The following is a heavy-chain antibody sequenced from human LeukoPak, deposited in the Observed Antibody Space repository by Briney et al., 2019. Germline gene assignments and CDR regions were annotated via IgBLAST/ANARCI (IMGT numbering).Heavy chain of an antibody. CDR1: GFTFDDYA. D-gene: IGHD3-3*01. Sequence: GGSLRLSCAASGFTFDDYAMHWVRQAPGKGLEWVSAISGSGGSTYYADSVKGRFTISRDNSKNTLYLQMNSLRAEDTAVYYCAKGAYDFWSGYPLPYYYYYYMDVWGKGTTVTVSS. V-gene: IGHV3-23*01. CDR2: ISGSGGST. CDR3: AKGAYDFWSGYPLPYYYYYYMDV. J-gene: IGHJ6*03.